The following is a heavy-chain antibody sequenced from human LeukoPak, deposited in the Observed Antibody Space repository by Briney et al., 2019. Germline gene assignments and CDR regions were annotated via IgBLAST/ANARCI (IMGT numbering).Heavy chain of an antibody. CDR1: GFSFSNYV. V-gene: IGHV3-64*01. Sequence: PGGSLRLSCAASGFSFSNYVMHWVRQAPGKGLEYVSAIMPNGETRGYANSMKGRFTISRDNSKNTLYLQMGSLRAEDMAIYYCARDRDCGFAFDIWGQGTLVTVSS. D-gene: IGHD2-21*01. CDR2: IMPNGETR. J-gene: IGHJ3*02. CDR3: ARDRDCGFAFDI.